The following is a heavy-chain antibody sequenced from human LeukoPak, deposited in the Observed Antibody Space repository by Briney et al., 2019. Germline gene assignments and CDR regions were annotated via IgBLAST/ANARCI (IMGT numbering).Heavy chain of an antibody. J-gene: IGHJ4*02. Sequence: SETLSLTCTVSGGSISSYYWSWIRQPPGKGLEWIGYIYYSGSTNYNPSLESRVTISVDTSKNQFSLKLSSVTAADTAVYYCARDMGGWGQGTLVTVSS. CDR3: ARDMGG. CDR2: IYYSGST. D-gene: IGHD3-16*01. V-gene: IGHV4-59*01. CDR1: GGSISSYY.